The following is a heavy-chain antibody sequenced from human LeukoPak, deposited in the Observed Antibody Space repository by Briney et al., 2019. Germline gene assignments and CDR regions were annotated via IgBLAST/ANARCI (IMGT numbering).Heavy chain of an antibody. J-gene: IGHJ3*02. CDR3: ARVNNWNDGAFDI. D-gene: IGHD1-1*01. Sequence: GGSLRLSCAASGFTFSSYSMNWVRQAPGKGLEWVSSISSSSSYIYYADSVKGRFTISRDNAKNSLYLQMNSLRAEDTAVYYCARVNNWNDGAFDIWGQGTMVTVSS. CDR1: GFTFSSYS. CDR2: ISSSSSYI. V-gene: IGHV3-21*01.